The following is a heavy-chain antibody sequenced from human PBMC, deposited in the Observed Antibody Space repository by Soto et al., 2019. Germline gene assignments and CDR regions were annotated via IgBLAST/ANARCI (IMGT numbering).Heavy chain of an antibody. CDR1: GFTFSSYS. CDR2: ISSSSSYI. CDR3: ARDFHPYSSSSGFDY. V-gene: IGHV3-21*01. D-gene: IGHD6-6*01. Sequence: GGSLRLSCAASGFTFSSYSMNWVRQAPGKGLEWVSSISSSSSYIYYADSVKGRFTISRDNAKNSLYLQMNSLRAEDTAVYYCARDFHPYSSSSGFDYWGQGTLVTVS. J-gene: IGHJ4*02.